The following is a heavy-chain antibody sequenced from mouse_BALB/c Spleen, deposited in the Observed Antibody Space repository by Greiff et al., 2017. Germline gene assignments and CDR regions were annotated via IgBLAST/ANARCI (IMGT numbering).Heavy chain of an antibody. CDR3: ARKEGYYYAMDY. CDR1: GFTFSSFG. D-gene: IGHD2-2*01. Sequence: EVKLMESGGGLVQPGGSRKLSCAASGFTFSSFGMHWVRQAPEKGLEWVAYISSGSSTIYYADTVKGRFTISRDNPKNTLFLQMTSLRSEDTAMYYCARKEGYYYAMDYWGQGTSVTVSS. J-gene: IGHJ4*01. CDR2: ISSGSSTI. V-gene: IGHV5-17*02.